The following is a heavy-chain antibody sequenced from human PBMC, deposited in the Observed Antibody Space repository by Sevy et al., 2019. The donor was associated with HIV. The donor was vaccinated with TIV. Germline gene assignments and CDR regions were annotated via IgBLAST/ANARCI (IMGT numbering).Heavy chain of an antibody. CDR1: GFILNDYG. V-gene: IGHV3-33*01. J-gene: IGHJ4*02. Sequence: GGSLRLSCAASGFILNDYGMHWVRQAPGKGLEWVAVTWYDGINRFYGHSVKGRFTISRDNSKNTLYLQMDSLRVEDTAVYYCARGNFLPIMVSMVRGALSFYFDYWGQGPLVTVSS. CDR2: TWYDGINR. CDR3: ARGNFLPIMVSMVRGALSFYFDY. D-gene: IGHD3-10*01.